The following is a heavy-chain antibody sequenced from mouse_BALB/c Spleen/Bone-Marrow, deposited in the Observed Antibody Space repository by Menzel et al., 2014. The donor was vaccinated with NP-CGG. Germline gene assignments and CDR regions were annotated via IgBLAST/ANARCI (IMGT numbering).Heavy chain of an antibody. V-gene: IGHV1-69*02. CDR2: IYPSDSYT. Sequence: QVQLQQSGAELVRPGASVKLSCKASGYTFTSYWINWVKQRPGQGLEWIGNIYPSDSYTNYNQKFKGKATLTVDKSSSTAYMQLSSPTSEDSAVYYCTRYDYDWFAYWGQGTLVTVSA. CDR3: TRYDYDWFAY. CDR1: GYTFTSYW. D-gene: IGHD2-4*01. J-gene: IGHJ3*01.